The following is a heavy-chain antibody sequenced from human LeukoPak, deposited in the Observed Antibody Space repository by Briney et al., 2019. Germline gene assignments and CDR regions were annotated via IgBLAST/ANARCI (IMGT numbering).Heavy chain of an antibody. CDR3: ARVLRYCSGGSCYPGAFDI. CDR1: GNSFTSYW. Sequence: GESLKISCKGSGNSFTSYWIGWVRQMPGKGLEWMGIIWPGDSDTRYSPSFQGQVTISADKSMSTAYLQWSSLKASDTAMYYCARVLRYCSGGSCYPGAFDIWGQGIMVTVSS. J-gene: IGHJ3*02. V-gene: IGHV5-51*01. D-gene: IGHD2-15*01. CDR2: IWPGDSDT.